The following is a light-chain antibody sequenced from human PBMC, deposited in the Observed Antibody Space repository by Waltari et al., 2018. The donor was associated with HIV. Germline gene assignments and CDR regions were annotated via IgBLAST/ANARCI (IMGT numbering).Light chain of an antibody. J-gene: IGLJ3*02. Sequence: QSVVTQPPSASGTPGQHISISCSGAFSHLGGNFVYWYQTRPGTAPRLLIYRNDHRPSVVPDRFSGSNSATSASLAISGLRSEDEGDYHCSTWDNSLSHWVFGGGTKVTVL. CDR2: RND. CDR3: STWDNSLSHWV. V-gene: IGLV1-47*01. CDR1: FSHLGGNF.